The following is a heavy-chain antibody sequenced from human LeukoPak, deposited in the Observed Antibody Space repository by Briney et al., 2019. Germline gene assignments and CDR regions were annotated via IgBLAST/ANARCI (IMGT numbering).Heavy chain of an antibody. CDR2: IRYDGSNE. Sequence: GGSLRLSCAASGFIFSSYGMHWVRQAPGKGLEWVTFIRYDGSNEYYADSVKGRFTISRDNFKNTLYLQMNSLRAEDTAVYYCARSPLFNYYRFDYWGQGTLVTVSS. V-gene: IGHV3-30*02. CDR3: ARSPLFNYYRFDY. J-gene: IGHJ4*02. D-gene: IGHD3-22*01. CDR1: GFIFSSYG.